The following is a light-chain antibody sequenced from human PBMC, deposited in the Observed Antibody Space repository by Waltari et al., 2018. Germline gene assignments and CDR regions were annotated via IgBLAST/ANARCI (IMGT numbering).Light chain of an antibody. J-gene: IGKJ2*01. CDR2: GAS. CDR3: QQYGSSHMFT. CDR1: QSASSSY. Sequence: EIVLTQSPGTLSLSPGERATLSCRASQSASSSYLAWYQQKPGLVPRLLIYGASSRATWIPDRVSGSASGTDFTLAVSRLEPEDFAVYYCQQYGSSHMFTFGQGTKLEIK. V-gene: IGKV3-20*01.